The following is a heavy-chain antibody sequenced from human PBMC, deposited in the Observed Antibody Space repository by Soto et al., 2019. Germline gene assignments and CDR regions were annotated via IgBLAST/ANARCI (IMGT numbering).Heavy chain of an antibody. CDR3: ASVPRDTAMAYYYYGMDV. CDR1: GYTFTSYY. V-gene: IGHV1-46*01. Sequence: GASVKVSCKASGYTFTSYYMHWVRQAPGQGLEWMGIINPSGGSTSYAQKFQGRVTMTRDTSTSTVYMELSSLRSEDTAVYYCASVPRDTAMAYYYYGMDVWGQGTTVTVSS. CDR2: INPSGGST. D-gene: IGHD5-18*01. J-gene: IGHJ6*02.